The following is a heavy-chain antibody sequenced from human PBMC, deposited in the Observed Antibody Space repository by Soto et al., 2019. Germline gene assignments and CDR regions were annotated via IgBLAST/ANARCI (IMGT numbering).Heavy chain of an antibody. D-gene: IGHD3-22*01. CDR1: GYSFAGYW. CDR3: ARQIYDSDTGPNFQYYFDS. J-gene: IGHJ4*02. CDR2: IDPSDSQT. Sequence: PGESLKISCKGSGYSFAGYWINWVRQKPGKGLEWMGMIDPSDSQTSYSPSFRGNVTISATKSITTVFLQWSSLRASDTAMYYCARQIYDSDTGPNFQYYFDSWGQGTPVTVSS. V-gene: IGHV5-10-1*01.